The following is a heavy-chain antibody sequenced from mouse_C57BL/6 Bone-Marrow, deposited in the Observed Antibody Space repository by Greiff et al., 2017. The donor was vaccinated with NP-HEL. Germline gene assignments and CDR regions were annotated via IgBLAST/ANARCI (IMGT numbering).Heavy chain of an antibody. CDR2: INPSTGGT. Sequence: VQLKESGPELVKPGASVKISCKASGYSFTGYYMNWVKQSPEKSLEWIGEINPSTGGTTYNQKFKAKATLTVDKSSSTAYMQLKGLTSEDSAVYYCANPDYWGQGTTLTVSS. V-gene: IGHV1-42*01. CDR3: ANPDY. J-gene: IGHJ2*01. CDR1: GYSFTGYY.